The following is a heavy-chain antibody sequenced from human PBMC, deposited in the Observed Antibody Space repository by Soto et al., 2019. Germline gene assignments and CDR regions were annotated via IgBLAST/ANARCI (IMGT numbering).Heavy chain of an antibody. CDR2: ISSGGGST. V-gene: IGHV3-23*01. J-gene: IGHJ4*02. D-gene: IGHD4-17*01. CDR3: ACRLPLTTATTFDY. Sequence: EVRLLESGGGLVQPGGSLRLSCVASGLTFSSYAMNWVRQAPGKGLEWVSTISSGGGSTYYADSVKGRFTISRDNSKNHLDLRMNSLRAEDTAVYYCACRLPLTTATTFDYWGQGTLVTVSS. CDR1: GLTFSSYA.